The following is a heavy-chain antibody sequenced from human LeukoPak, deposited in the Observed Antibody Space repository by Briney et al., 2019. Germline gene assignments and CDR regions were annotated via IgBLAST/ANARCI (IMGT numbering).Heavy chain of an antibody. D-gene: IGHD4-23*01. V-gene: IGHV3-64*01. CDR3: ARDDYGGNGDY. CDR2: ISSNGGST. CDR1: GFTFSDYP. Sequence: GGSLRLSCATSGFTFSDYPMNWVRQAPGKGLEYVSGISSNGGSTSYASSVRGRFAISRDNSKNTLFLQMGSVRAEDMAVYYCARDDYGGNGDYWGQGILVTVSS. J-gene: IGHJ4*02.